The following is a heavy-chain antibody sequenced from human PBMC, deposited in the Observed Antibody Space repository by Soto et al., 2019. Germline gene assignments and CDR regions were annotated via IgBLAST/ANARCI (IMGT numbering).Heavy chain of an antibody. CDR3: TRSSHWGCFDP. CDR2: INAGSGNT. CDR1: GYSSTVDV. J-gene: IGHJ5*02. Sequence: SVKVSCKASGYSSTVDVLHWVRQAPGQRPEWLGWINAGSGNTKYSQNFQDRVTFNKDTSASTAYMELSSLRSEDTAVYYCTRSSHWGCFDPWGQGTLVTVSS. V-gene: IGHV1-3*01. D-gene: IGHD7-27*01.